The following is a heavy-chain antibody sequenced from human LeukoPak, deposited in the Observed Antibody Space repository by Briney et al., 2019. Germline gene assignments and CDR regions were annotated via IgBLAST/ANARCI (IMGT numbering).Heavy chain of an antibody. CDR2: IDHRGSI. CDR1: GGSFTDYY. Sequence: SGALSLTCVVNGGSFTDYYWTWIRQAPGDGREWVGDIDHRGSINYNPSLKSRVTISVDTSKNQFSLRLSSVTAADTAVYYCARGLVVVTMTSSIMDVWGQGTTVTVSS. V-gene: IGHV4-34*01. CDR3: ARGLVVVTMTSSIMDV. J-gene: IGHJ6*02. D-gene: IGHD3-22*01.